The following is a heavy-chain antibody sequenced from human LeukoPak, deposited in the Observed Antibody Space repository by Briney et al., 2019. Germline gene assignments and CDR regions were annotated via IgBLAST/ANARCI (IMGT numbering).Heavy chain of an antibody. CDR2: IYPGDSDT. CDR1: GYSFTSYW. J-gene: IGHJ6*03. Sequence: MRGESLKISCKGSGYSFTSYWIGWVRQMPGKGLEWMGIIYPGDSDTRYSPSFQGQVTISADKSISTAYLQWSSLKASDTAMYYCARQAVTTRVGYYMDVWGKGTTVTVSS. V-gene: IGHV5-51*01. D-gene: IGHD4-17*01. CDR3: ARQAVTTRVGYYMDV.